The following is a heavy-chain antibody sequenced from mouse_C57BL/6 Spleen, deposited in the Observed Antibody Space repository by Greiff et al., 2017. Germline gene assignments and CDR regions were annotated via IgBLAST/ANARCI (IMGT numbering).Heavy chain of an antibody. J-gene: IGHJ3*01. CDR1: EYEFPSYD. D-gene: IGHD3-2*01. V-gene: IGHV5-2*01. Sequence: EVQLVESGGGLVQPGESLKLSCESNEYEFPSYDMSWVRKTPEKRLELVAAINSDGGSTYYPDTMERRFIFTRDNTKKTLYLQMRSLRSEDTALYYCARHVRQLGLRGFADWGQGTLVTVSA. CDR3: ARHVRQLGLRGFAD. CDR2: INSDGGST.